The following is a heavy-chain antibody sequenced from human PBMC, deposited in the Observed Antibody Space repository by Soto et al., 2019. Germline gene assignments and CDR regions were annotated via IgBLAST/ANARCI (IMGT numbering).Heavy chain of an antibody. Sequence: GGSLRLSCAASGFTFSSYAMSWVRQAPGKGLEWVSAISGSGGSTYYADSVKGRFTISRDNSKNTLYLQMNSLRAEDTAVYYCAKDPLALYSGYDIHFDYWGQGTLVTVSS. CDR1: GFTFSSYA. V-gene: IGHV3-23*01. CDR2: ISGSGGST. J-gene: IGHJ4*02. CDR3: AKDPLALYSGYDIHFDY. D-gene: IGHD5-12*01.